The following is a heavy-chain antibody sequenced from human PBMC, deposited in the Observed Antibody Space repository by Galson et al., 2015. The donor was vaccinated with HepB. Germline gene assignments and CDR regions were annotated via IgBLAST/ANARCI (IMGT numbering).Heavy chain of an antibody. J-gene: IGHJ4*02. Sequence: SLRLSCAASGFTFDDYAMHWVRQAPGKGLEWISYITWNGGSVGYADSVKGRFTVSRDSAKSSLYLQMNSLRVEDTAHYYCAKEAFDSSGHYFEYFDLWGQGALVTVSS. CDR2: ITWNGGSV. V-gene: IGHV3-9*01. CDR3: AKEAFDSSGHYFEYFDL. D-gene: IGHD3-22*01. CDR1: GFTFDDYA.